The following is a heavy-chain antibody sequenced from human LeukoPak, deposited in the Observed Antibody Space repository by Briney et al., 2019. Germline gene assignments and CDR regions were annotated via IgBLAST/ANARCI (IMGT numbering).Heavy chain of an antibody. CDR2: IWYDGSNK. J-gene: IGHJ4*02. CDR3: AKVLAVTSYGAKSVFDH. V-gene: IGHV3-30*02. Sequence: GGSLRLSCAASGFTFSNYGMHWVRQAPGKGLEWVAFIWYDGSNKYYADSVKGRFTISRDNSKNTVYLQMNSLRAEDTAVYYCAKVLAVTSYGAKSVFDHWGQGTLVTVSA. CDR1: GFTFSNYG. D-gene: IGHD4-23*01.